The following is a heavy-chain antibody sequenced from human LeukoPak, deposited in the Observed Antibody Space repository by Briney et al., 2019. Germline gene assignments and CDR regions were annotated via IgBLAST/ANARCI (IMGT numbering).Heavy chain of an antibody. Sequence: PSETLSLTCAVYAGSFSGYYWSWIRQPPGKGLEWIGEINHSGSTNYNPSLKSRVTISVDTSKNQFSLKLSSVTAADTAVYYCASRPAYSSSWAYYYYYYYMDVWGKGTTVTVS. J-gene: IGHJ6*03. D-gene: IGHD6-13*01. CDR2: INHSGST. CDR1: AGSFSGYY. CDR3: ASRPAYSSSWAYYYYYYYMDV. V-gene: IGHV4-34*01.